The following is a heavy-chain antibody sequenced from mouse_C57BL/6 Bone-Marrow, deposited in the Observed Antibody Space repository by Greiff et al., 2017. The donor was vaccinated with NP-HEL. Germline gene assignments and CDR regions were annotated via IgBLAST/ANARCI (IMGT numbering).Heavy chain of an antibody. Sequence: QVQLKESGPELVKPGASVKISCKASGYAFSSSWMNWVKQRPGKGLEWIGRIYPGDGDTNYNGKFKGKATLTADKSSSTAYMQLSSLTSEDSAVYFCARSTPYFDYWGQGTTLTVSS. CDR2: IYPGDGDT. CDR3: ARSTPYFDY. CDR1: GYAFSSSW. V-gene: IGHV1-82*01. J-gene: IGHJ2*01.